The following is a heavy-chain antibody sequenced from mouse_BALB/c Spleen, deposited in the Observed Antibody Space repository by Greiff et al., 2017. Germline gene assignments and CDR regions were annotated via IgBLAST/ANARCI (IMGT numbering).Heavy chain of an antibody. V-gene: IGHV1S81*02. CDR1: GYTFTSYY. Sequence: VQLQQPGAELVKPGASVKLSCKASGYTFTSYYMYWVKQRPGQGLEWIGGINPSNGGTTFNETFKSKATLTVDKSASTAYMQLSSLTSEDSAVYYCTRSGGYYVPFAYWGQGTLVTVSA. CDR2: INPSNGGT. J-gene: IGHJ3*01. CDR3: TRSGGYYVPFAY. D-gene: IGHD2-3*01.